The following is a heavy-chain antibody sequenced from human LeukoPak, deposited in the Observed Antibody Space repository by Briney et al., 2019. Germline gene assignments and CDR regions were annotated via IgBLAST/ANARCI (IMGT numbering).Heavy chain of an antibody. CDR3: ARDRSIAARPGRGWFDP. J-gene: IGHJ5*02. Sequence: SETLSLTCTVSGGSISSYYWSWIRQPAGKGLEWIGRIYTSGSTNCNPSLKSRVTMSVDTSKNQFSLKLSSVTAADTAVYYCARDRSIAARPGRGWFDPWGQGTLVTVSS. V-gene: IGHV4-4*07. CDR2: IYTSGST. CDR1: GGSISSYY. D-gene: IGHD6-6*01.